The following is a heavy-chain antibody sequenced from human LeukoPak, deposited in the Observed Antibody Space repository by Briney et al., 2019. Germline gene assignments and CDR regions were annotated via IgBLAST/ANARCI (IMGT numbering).Heavy chain of an antibody. Sequence: SETLSLTCTVSDGSISTYYWSWIRQPPGKGLEWIGYIYYSGSANYRPSLRSRVTISVDTSKNQFSLKLSSVTAADTAVYYCARSYSYYYYMDVWGKGTTVTVSS. CDR2: IYYSGSA. V-gene: IGHV4-59*01. CDR3: ARSYSYYYYMDV. CDR1: DGSISTYY. J-gene: IGHJ6*03.